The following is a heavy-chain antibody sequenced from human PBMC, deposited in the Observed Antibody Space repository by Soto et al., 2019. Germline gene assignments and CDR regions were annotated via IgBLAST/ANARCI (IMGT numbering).Heavy chain of an antibody. D-gene: IGHD3-22*01. CDR2: IYYSGST. CDR1: GGSISSYY. Sequence: PSETLSLTCTVSGGSISSYYWSWIRQPPGKGLEWIGYIYYSGSTNYNPSLKSRVTISVDTSKNQFSLKLSSVTAADTAVYYCARRYDRGAFDIWGQGTMVTVSS. V-gene: IGHV4-59*01. CDR3: ARRYDRGAFDI. J-gene: IGHJ3*02.